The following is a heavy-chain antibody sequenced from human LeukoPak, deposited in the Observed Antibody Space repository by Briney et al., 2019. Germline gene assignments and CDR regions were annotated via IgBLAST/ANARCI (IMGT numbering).Heavy chain of an antibody. CDR3: ARGGRYDSSGYLGY. V-gene: IGHV4-59*08. CDR2: IYYSGST. J-gene: IGHJ4*02. CDR1: GGSISSYY. Sequence: SETLSLTCTVSGGSISSYYWSWIRQPPGKGLEWIGYIYYSGSTNYNPSLKSRVTMSVDTSKNQFSLKLSSVTAADTAVYYCARGGRYDSSGYLGYWGQGTLVTVSS. D-gene: IGHD3-22*01.